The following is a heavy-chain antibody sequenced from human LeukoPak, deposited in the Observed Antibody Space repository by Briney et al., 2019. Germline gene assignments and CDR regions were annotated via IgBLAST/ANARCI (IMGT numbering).Heavy chain of an antibody. CDR2: ISANGGST. Sequence: GGSLRLSCAASGFTFSSYAMSWVRQAPGKGLEWVSAISANGGSTYYADSVRGRFTISRDNSENTLYLQMNTLRAEDTAVYYCAKLPTFDYVWGSYRISHFDYWGQGTLVTVSS. CDR1: GFTFSSYA. J-gene: IGHJ4*02. V-gene: IGHV3-23*01. CDR3: AKLPTFDYVWGSYRISHFDY. D-gene: IGHD3-16*02.